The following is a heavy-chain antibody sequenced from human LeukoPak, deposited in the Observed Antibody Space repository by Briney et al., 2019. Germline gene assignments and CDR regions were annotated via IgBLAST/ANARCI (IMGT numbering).Heavy chain of an antibody. J-gene: IGHJ4*02. V-gene: IGHV4-31*11. D-gene: IGHD3-10*01. CDR2: IFHSGIT. Sequence: SETLSLTCAVSGGSISTGVYYWSWIRQHPGKGLEWVGYIFHSGITYYNPSLKSRVTISVDTSKNQFSLKISSVTAADTAVYYCARYYYGSGSYPYFDYWGQGTLVTVSS. CDR1: GGSISTGVYY. CDR3: ARYYYGSGSYPYFDY.